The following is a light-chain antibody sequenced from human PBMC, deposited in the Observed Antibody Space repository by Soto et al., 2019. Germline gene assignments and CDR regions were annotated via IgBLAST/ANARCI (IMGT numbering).Light chain of an antibody. CDR3: SSFAGSPVV. CDR1: SSDVGEENY. J-gene: IGLJ2*01. CDR2: EVS. V-gene: IGLV2-8*01. Sequence: QSALTQPPSASASPGQSVTITCSGTSSDVGEENYVSWYQQHPGKVPKLILYEVSKRPSGVPDRFSGSRSGNTASLTVSGLQAEDEADYYCSSFAGSPVVFGGGTKLTVL.